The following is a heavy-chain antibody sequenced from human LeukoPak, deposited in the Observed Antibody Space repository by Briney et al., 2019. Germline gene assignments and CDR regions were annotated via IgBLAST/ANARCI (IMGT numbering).Heavy chain of an antibody. Sequence: PGGSLRLSCAASGFTFSSYEMNWVRQAPGKGLEWVSAISGSGGSTYYADSVKGRFTISRDNSKNTLYLQMNSLRAEDTAVYYCAKRSAGIVVVTDHFFDYWGQGTLVTVSS. CDR2: ISGSGGST. V-gene: IGHV3-23*01. CDR1: GFTFSSYE. J-gene: IGHJ4*02. CDR3: AKRSAGIVVVTDHFFDY. D-gene: IGHD2-21*02.